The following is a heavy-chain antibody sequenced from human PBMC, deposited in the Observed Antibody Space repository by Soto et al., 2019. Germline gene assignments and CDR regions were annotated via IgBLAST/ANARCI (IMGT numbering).Heavy chain of an antibody. V-gene: IGHV1-69*13. J-gene: IGHJ4*02. CDR2: IIPIFGTA. Sequence: EASVKVSCKASGGTFSSYAISWVRQAPGQGLEWMGGIIPIFGTANYAQKFQGRVTITADESTSTAYMELSSLRSEDTAVYYCARDLVYYDSSGYYYDLGYWGQGTLVTVSS. CDR3: ARDLVYYDSSGYYYDLGY. D-gene: IGHD3-22*01. CDR1: GGTFSSYA.